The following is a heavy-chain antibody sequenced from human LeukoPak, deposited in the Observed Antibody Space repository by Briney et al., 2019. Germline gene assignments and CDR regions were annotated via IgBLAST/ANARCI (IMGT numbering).Heavy chain of an antibody. CDR2: ISYDGSNK. D-gene: IGHD5-12*01. CDR1: GFTFSSYA. V-gene: IGHV3-30*04. Sequence: GGSLRLSCAASGFTFSSYAMHWVRQAPGKGLEWVAVISYDGSNKYYADSVKGRFTISRDDSKNTLYLQMNSLRAEDTAVYYCARDRSGYDGFGWGQGTLVTVSS. J-gene: IGHJ4*02. CDR3: ARDRSGYDGFG.